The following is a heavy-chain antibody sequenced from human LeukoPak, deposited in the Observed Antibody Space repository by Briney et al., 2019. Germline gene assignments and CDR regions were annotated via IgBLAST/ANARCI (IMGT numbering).Heavy chain of an antibody. J-gene: IGHJ5*02. CDR3: AKDADILATGFGGP. V-gene: IGHV3-23*01. Sequence: GGSLRLSCAASGFTFSSYGMSWVRQAPGKGLEWVSAISGSGYSTYYADSVKGRFTISRDNWKNTLYLQMNSLRAEDTALYYCAKDADILATGFGGPWGQGTLVTVSS. D-gene: IGHD5-12*01. CDR1: GFTFSSYG. CDR2: ISGSGYST.